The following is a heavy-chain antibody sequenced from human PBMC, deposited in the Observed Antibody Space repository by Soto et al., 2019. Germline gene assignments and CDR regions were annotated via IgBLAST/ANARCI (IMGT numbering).Heavy chain of an antibody. D-gene: IGHD3-22*01. CDR3: ARGDDSSGYYLSFDY. Sequence: PSETLSLTCTVSGGSISSYYWSWIRQPPGKGLEWIGYIYYSGSTNYNPSLKSRVTISVDTSKNQFSLKLSSVTAADTAVYYCARGDDSSGYYLSFDYWGQATLVTVSS. J-gene: IGHJ4*02. CDR2: IYYSGST. V-gene: IGHV4-59*01. CDR1: GGSISSYY.